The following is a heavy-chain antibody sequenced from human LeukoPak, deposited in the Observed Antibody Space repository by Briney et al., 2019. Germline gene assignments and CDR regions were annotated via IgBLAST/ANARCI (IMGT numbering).Heavy chain of an antibody. CDR3: ARDRRDGYNVLDY. Sequence: GGSLRLSCAASGFSFSTYWMTWVRQAPGKGLEWVANMKQDGSEKYYVDSVKGRFTISRDNAKDSLYLEMNSLRAEDTAMYYCARDRRDGYNVLDYWGQGTLVTVSS. V-gene: IGHV3-7*01. J-gene: IGHJ4*02. CDR2: MKQDGSEK. CDR1: GFSFSTYW. D-gene: IGHD5-24*01.